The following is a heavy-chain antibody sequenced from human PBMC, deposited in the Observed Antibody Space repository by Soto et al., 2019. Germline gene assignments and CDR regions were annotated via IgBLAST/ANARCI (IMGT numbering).Heavy chain of an antibody. Sequence: ASVKVSCKASGYTFTGYYMHWVRQAPGQGLEWMGWINPNSGGTNYAQKFQGWVTMTRDTSISTAYMELIRLRSDDTAVYYCTSLKTLRGRDGYNSYGMDVSGQGTTVTVSS. J-gene: IGHJ6*02. CDR1: GYTFTGYY. CDR2: INPNSGGT. V-gene: IGHV1-2*04. CDR3: TSLKTLRGRDGYNSYGMDV. D-gene: IGHD5-12*01.